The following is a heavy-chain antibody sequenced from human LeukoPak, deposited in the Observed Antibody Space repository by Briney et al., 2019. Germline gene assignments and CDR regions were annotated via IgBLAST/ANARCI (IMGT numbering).Heavy chain of an antibody. D-gene: IGHD3-22*01. CDR3: ATVGRNYYESSGYYSRKNYNWFDP. Sequence: ASVKVSCKASGGTFSSYAISWVRQAPGKGLEWMGGFDPEDGETIYAQKFQGRVTMTEDTSTDTAYLELSSLRSEDTAVYYCATVGRNYYESSGYYSRKNYNWFDPWGQGTLVTVSS. CDR1: GGTFSSYA. V-gene: IGHV1-24*01. CDR2: FDPEDGET. J-gene: IGHJ5*02.